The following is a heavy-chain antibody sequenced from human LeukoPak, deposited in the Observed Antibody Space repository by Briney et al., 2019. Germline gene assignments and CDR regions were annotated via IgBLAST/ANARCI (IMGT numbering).Heavy chain of an antibody. D-gene: IGHD1-7*01. J-gene: IGHJ4*02. V-gene: IGHV3-21*01. CDR1: GFIFSSNA. CDR2: ISSSSSYI. CDR3: ACEALELGDY. Sequence: GGSLRLSCAASGFIFSSNAMSWVRQAPGKGLEWVSSISSSSSYIYYADSVKGRFTISRDNAKNSLYLQMNSLRAEDTAVYYCACEALELGDYWGQGTLVTVSS.